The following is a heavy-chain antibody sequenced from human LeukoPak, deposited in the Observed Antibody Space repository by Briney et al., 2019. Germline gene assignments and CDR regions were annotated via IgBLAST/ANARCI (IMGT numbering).Heavy chain of an antibody. D-gene: IGHD3-10*01. CDR1: GFTFSSYG. CDR2: IWYDGSNK. CDR3: ARDSLWFGEYAFDY. Sequence: PGGSLRLSCAASGFTFSSYGMHWVRQAPGKGLEWVAVIWYDGSNKYYADSVKGRFTISRDNSKNTLYLQMNSLRAEDTAVYYCARDSLWFGEYAFDYWGQGTLVTVSS. J-gene: IGHJ4*02. V-gene: IGHV3-33*01.